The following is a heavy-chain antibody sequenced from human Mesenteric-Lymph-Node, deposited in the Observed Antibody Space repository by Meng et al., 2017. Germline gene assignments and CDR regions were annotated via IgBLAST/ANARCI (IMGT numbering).Heavy chain of an antibody. CDR2: VSSRGSTI. CDR3: ARAGQYYDYVGGGFRTHGMDV. J-gene: IGHJ6*02. D-gene: IGHD3-16*02. CDR1: GFTFSSYK. Sequence: GESLKISCAASGFTFSSYKMNWVRQAPGKGLEWVSYVSSRGSTIYYADSVEGRFTISRDNAKNSLYLQMSSLRVEDTAVYYCARAGQYYDYVGGGFRTHGMDVWGQGTTVTVSS. V-gene: IGHV3-48*03.